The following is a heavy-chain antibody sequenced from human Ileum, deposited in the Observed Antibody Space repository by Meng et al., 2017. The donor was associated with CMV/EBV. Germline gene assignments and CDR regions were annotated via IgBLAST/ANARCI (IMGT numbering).Heavy chain of an antibody. CDR3: ARDRGDFWSGSKYYYGMDV. Sequence: GGSLRLSCAASGFTFSSYSMNWVRQAPGKGLEWVSSISSSSSYIYYADSVKGRFTISRDNAKNSLYLQMNSLRAEDTAVYYCARDRGDFWSGSKYYYGMDVWGQGTTVTVSS. CDR2: ISSSSSYI. V-gene: IGHV3-21*01. D-gene: IGHD3-3*01. CDR1: GFTFSSYS. J-gene: IGHJ6*02.